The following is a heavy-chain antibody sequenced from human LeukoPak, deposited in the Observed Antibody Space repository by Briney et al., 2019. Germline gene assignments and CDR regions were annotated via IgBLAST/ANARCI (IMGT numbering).Heavy chain of an antibody. Sequence: GGSLRLSCAASGFTVGSYWMSWVRQAPGKGREWVGNIKQDGTEKYYVDSVKGRFTISRDNAKNSLYLQMNSLRAEDTAVYYCARDKMRIAAAVIYYYWGQGTLVTVSS. CDR2: IKQDGTEK. CDR1: GFTVGSYW. CDR3: ARDKMRIAAAVIYYY. J-gene: IGHJ4*02. D-gene: IGHD6-13*01. V-gene: IGHV3-7*01.